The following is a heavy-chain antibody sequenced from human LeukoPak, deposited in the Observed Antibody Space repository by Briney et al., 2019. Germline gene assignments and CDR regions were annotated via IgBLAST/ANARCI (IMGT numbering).Heavy chain of an antibody. D-gene: IGHD2-2*01. J-gene: IGHJ6*03. V-gene: IGHV3-9*01. Sequence: PGGPLRLSCAASGFTFDDYAMHWVRQAPGKGLEWVSGISWNSGSIGYADSVKGRFTISRDNAKNSLYLQMNNLRAEDTAVYYCAKHWSYCSTTSCFFNYYYYYMDVWGKGTTVTVSS. CDR3: AKHWSYCSTTSCFFNYYYYYMDV. CDR2: ISWNSGSI. CDR1: GFTFDDYA.